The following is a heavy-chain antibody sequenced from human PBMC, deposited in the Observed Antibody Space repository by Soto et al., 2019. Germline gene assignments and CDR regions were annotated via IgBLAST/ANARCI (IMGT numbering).Heavy chain of an antibody. CDR1: GGSIISYY. CDR3: AREVRSNTGWYWDY. J-gene: IGHJ4*02. D-gene: IGHD6-19*01. Sequence: QVQLQESGPGLVKPSETLSLTCTVSGGSIISYYWSWIRQSPEKGLEWIGYIHHSGSTLYNPSLNNRATVSLDRSNIQFSLKLTSVTAADTALYYCAREVRSNTGWYWDYWGQGTLVTVSS. CDR2: IHHSGST. V-gene: IGHV4-59*01.